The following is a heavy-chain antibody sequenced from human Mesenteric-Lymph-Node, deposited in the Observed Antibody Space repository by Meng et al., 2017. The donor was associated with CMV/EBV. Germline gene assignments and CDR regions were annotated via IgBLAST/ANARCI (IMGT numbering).Heavy chain of an antibody. CDR2: VYFSGST. D-gene: IGHD4-23*01. Sequence: GSLRLSCTVSGGSINSYSWTWIRQPPGGGLEWLGYVYFSGSTNYNPSLESRVAISVDTSKNQFSLRLTSMTAADTAVYYCTRDGYTLTPNYYYGVEVWGQGTTVTVSS. V-gene: IGHV4-59*01. J-gene: IGHJ6*02. CDR3: TRDGYTLTPNYYYGVEV. CDR1: GGSINSYS.